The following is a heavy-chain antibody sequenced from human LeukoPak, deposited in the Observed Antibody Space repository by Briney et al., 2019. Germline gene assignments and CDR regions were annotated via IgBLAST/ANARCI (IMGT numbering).Heavy chain of an antibody. CDR1: GFTFSSYE. V-gene: IGHV3-48*03. J-gene: IGHJ4*02. Sequence: GGSLRLSCAASGFTFSSYEMNWVRQAPGKGLEWVSYISSSGSTIYYADSVKGRFTISRDNAKNSLYLQMNSLRAEDTAVYYCARDLSRIAVAAFDYWGQGTLVTVSS. D-gene: IGHD6-19*01. CDR3: ARDLSRIAVAAFDY. CDR2: ISSSGSTI.